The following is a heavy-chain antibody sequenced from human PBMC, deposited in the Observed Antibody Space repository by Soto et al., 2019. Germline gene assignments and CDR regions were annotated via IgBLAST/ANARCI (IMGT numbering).Heavy chain of an antibody. CDR2: IYYSGST. CDR1: GGSISSYY. CDR3: ARGPGTQYYFDY. D-gene: IGHD6-13*01. J-gene: IGHJ4*02. V-gene: IGHV4-59*01. Sequence: LSLNCTVSGGSISSYYWSWIRQPPGKGLEWIGYIYYSGSTNYNPSLKSRVTISVDTSKNQFSLKLSSVTAADTAVYYCARGPGTQYYFDYWGQGTLVTVSS.